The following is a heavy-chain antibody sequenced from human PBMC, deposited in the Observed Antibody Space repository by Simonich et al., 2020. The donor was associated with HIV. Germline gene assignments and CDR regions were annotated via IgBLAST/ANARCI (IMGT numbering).Heavy chain of an antibody. Sequence: QVQLVQSGAEVKKPGASVKVSCKASGYTFTGYYMHWVRQAPGQGLEWMERINPNSGGTNYAQKFQGRVTMTRDTSISTAYMELSRLRSDDTAVYYCARGRNIVVVPAAVDYWGQGTLVTVSS. CDR3: ARGRNIVVVPAAVDY. CDR2: INPNSGGT. D-gene: IGHD2-2*01. V-gene: IGHV1-2*06. J-gene: IGHJ4*02. CDR1: GYTFTGYY.